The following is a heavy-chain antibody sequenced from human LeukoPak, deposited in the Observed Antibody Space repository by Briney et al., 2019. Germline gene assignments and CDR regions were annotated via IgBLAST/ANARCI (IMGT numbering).Heavy chain of an antibody. Sequence: PSETLSLTCTVSGGSISSYYWSWIRQPPGKGLEWIGYIYYSGSTNYNPSLKSRVTISVDTSKNQFSLKLSSVTAADTAVYYCARLRDGYNYRLDYWGQGTLVTVSS. CDR1: GGSISSYY. D-gene: IGHD5-24*01. V-gene: IGHV4-59*08. CDR3: ARLRDGYNYRLDY. CDR2: IYYSGST. J-gene: IGHJ4*02.